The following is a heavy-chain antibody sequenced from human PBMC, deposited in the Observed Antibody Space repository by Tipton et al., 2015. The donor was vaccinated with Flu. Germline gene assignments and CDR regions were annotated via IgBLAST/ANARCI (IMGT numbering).Heavy chain of an antibody. V-gene: IGHV1-69*09. CDR2: IIPILGIA. CDR1: GGTFSSYA. J-gene: IGHJ5*02. CDR3: ARGVGCRGGSCSPYNWFDP. D-gene: IGHD2-15*01. Sequence: QLVQSGAEVKKPGSSVKVSCKASGGTFSSYAISWVRQAPGQGLEWMGRIIPILGIANYAQKFQGRVTITADKSTSTAYMELSSLRSEDTAVYYCARGVGCRGGSCSPYNWFDPWGQGTLVTVSS.